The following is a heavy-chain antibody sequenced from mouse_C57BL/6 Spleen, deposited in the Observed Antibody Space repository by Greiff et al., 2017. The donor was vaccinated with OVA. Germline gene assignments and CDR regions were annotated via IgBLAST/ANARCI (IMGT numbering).Heavy chain of an antibody. J-gene: IGHJ2*01. CDR2: IDPSDSYT. CDR3: ARLKMNYFDY. V-gene: IGHV1-69*01. Sequence: QVQLQQPGAELVMPGASVKLSCKASGYTFTSYWMHWVQQRPGQGLEWIGEIDPSDSYTNYNQKFKGKSTLTVDKSSSTAYMQLSSLTSEDSAVYYCARLKMNYFDYWGQGTTLTVSS. CDR1: GYTFTSYW.